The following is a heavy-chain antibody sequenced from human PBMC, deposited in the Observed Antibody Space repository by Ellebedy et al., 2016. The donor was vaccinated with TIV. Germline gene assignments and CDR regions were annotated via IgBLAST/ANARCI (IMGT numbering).Heavy chain of an antibody. D-gene: IGHD6-19*01. J-gene: IGHJ5*02. CDR2: MNPNSGNT. Sequence: ASVKVSXXASGYTFTGYYMHWVRQAPGQGLEWMGWMNPNSGNTGYAQKFQGRVTMTRNTSISTAYMELSSLRSEDTAVYYCARDRSNSFSGQWLSNWFDPWGQGTLVTVSS. CDR1: GYTFTGYY. V-gene: IGHV1-8*02. CDR3: ARDRSNSFSGQWLSNWFDP.